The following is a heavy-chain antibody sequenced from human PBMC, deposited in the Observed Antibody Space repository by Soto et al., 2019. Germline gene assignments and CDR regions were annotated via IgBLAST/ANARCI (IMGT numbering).Heavy chain of an antibody. CDR3: AREYSGSHDAFDI. CDR2: ISSSSSYT. V-gene: IGHV3-11*06. Sequence: GGSLRLSCAASGFTFSDCYMSWIRQAPGKGLEWVSYISSSSSYTNYADSVKGRFTISRDNAKNSLYLQMNSLRAEDTAVYYCAREYSGSHDAFDIWGQGTMVTVSS. D-gene: IGHD1-26*01. J-gene: IGHJ3*02. CDR1: GFTFSDCY.